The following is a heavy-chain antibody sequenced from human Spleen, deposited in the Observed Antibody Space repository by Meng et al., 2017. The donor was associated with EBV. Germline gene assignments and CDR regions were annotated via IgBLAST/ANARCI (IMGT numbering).Heavy chain of an antibody. Sequence: QEQLVQSGSELKKPGXSVKISCXASGYTFTDYALNWVRQAPGQGLESLGWINTETGKPRYAQGITGRFVFSLDTSVTTAYLQITGLKAEDTGVYYCARGRGGYGYGYYFDYWGQGTLVTVSS. CDR2: INTETGKP. V-gene: IGHV7-4-1*02. CDR1: GYTFTDYA. J-gene: IGHJ4*02. CDR3: ARGRGGYGYGYYFDY. D-gene: IGHD5-18*01.